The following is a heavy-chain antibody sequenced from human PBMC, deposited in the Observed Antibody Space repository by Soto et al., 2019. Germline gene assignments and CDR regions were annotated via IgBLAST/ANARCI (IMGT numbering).Heavy chain of an antibody. J-gene: IGHJ1*01. Sequence: SETLSLTCTVSAASLSSAAYYSSWLRQRPGEFLEWIGFISYSGNSYHSPSLKSRLLLSVATSQNQFSLEWRVVTDAGAAVYYCARGPTPFWSTYRFSQFASWGQRTLVIVSS. D-gene: IGHD3-3*01. CDR2: ISYSGNS. CDR1: AASLSSAAYY. CDR3: ARGPTPFWSTYRFSQFAS. V-gene: IGHV4-31*03.